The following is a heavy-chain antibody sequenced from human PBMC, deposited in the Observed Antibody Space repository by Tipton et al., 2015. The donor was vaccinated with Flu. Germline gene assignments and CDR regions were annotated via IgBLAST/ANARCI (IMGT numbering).Heavy chain of an antibody. J-gene: IGHJ6*02. V-gene: IGHV3-23*01. Sequence: GSLRLSCAASGFTFSSYAMSWVRQAPGKGLEWVSAISGSGGSTYYADSVKGRFTISRDNSKNTLYLQMNSLRAEDTAVYYCAKDYYDSSGYYYLRLYYYYYGMDVWGQGTTVTVSS. CDR1: GFTFSSYA. CDR2: ISGSGGST. D-gene: IGHD3-22*01. CDR3: AKDYYDSSGYYYLRLYYYYYGMDV.